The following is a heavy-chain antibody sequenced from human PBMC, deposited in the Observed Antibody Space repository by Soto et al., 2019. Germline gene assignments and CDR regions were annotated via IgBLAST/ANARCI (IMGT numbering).Heavy chain of an antibody. CDR2: IIPIFGTA. V-gene: IGHV1-69*13. CDR3: ARDNDYYDSSGYYPAPWFDP. CDR1: GYTFTGQY. Sequence: ASVKVSCKASGYTFTGQYMHWVRQAPGQGLEWMGGIIPIFGTANYAQKFQGRVTITADESTSTAYMELSSLRSEDTAVYYCARDNDYYDSSGYYPAPWFDPWGQGTLVTVSS. J-gene: IGHJ5*02. D-gene: IGHD3-22*01.